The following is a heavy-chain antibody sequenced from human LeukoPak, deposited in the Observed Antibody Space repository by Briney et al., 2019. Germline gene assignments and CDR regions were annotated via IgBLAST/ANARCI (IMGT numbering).Heavy chain of an antibody. V-gene: IGHV4-59*11. D-gene: IGHD4-17*01. Sequence: SETLSLTCAVSDDSFSSHYWTWIRQPPGKGLEWIGYISYIGRTNYNPSLKSRVTISIDTSKNQFSLKLTSVTAADTAVYYCARDLVPVTKVFDIWGQGTMVSVSS. CDR1: DDSFSSHY. CDR3: ARDLVPVTKVFDI. J-gene: IGHJ3*02. CDR2: ISYIGRT.